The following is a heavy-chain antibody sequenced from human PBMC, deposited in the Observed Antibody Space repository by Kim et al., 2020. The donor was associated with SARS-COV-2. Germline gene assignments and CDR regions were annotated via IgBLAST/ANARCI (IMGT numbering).Heavy chain of an antibody. D-gene: IGHD4-17*01. V-gene: IGHV5-51*01. Sequence: GESLKISCKGSGYRFTNSWIGWVRQMPGKGLEWMGILYPADADARYSPSFQGQVTISADKSTSTAYLQWSSLKASDSAVYYCARRGPYDNYGDWYFDLWGRGTLVTVSS. CDR2: LYPADADA. CDR1: GYRFTNSW. CDR3: ARRGPYDNYGDWYFDL. J-gene: IGHJ2*01.